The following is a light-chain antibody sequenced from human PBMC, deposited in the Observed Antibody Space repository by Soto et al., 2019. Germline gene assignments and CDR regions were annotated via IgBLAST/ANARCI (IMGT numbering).Light chain of an antibody. CDR3: QYYNDYCWT. CDR2: ETS. Sequence: DIQLTQSRSILSASVGDRVTITCRASQTISSWLAWYQQKPGKAPNLLIYETSNLESGVPSRFSGSGSGTEFTLTISSLQPDDFATYYCQYYNDYCWTFGQGTKEEIK. V-gene: IGKV1-5*03. CDR1: QTISSW. J-gene: IGKJ1*01.